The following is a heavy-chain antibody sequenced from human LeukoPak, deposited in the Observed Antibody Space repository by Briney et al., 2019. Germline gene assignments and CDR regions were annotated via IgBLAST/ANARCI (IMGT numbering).Heavy chain of an antibody. J-gene: IGHJ6*02. Sequence: SQTLSLTCTFSGASISTGGYYWTWIRQPPGEGLEWIGYIYYTGSVDYNPSLKSRLTISLDTSKNQFSLKLNSVTAADTAVYYCASEHTYYFGSQTSTLDVWGQGTAVTVSS. CDR3: ASEHTYYFGSQTSTLDV. CDR2: IYYTGSV. D-gene: IGHD3-10*01. CDR1: GASISTGGYY. V-gene: IGHV4-31*03.